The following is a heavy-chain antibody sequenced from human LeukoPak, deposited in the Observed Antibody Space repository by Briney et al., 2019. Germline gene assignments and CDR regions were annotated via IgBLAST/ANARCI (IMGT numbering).Heavy chain of an antibody. CDR2: ISYDGSNE. V-gene: IGHV3-30*06. CDR3: AKVRVVFNWNYAYYFDN. Sequence: LRLSCAASGFTFSSYGMHWVRQAPGKGLEWVALISYDGSNEYFADSVKGRFTISRDNSKNTLYLQMNSLRAEDTAVYYCAKVRVVFNWNYAYYFDNWGQGTLVTASS. D-gene: IGHD1-7*01. CDR1: GFTFSSYG. J-gene: IGHJ4*02.